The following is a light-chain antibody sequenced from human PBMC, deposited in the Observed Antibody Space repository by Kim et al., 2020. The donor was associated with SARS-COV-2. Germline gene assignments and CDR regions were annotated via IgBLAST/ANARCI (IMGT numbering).Light chain of an antibody. CDR2: SNN. J-gene: IGLJ3*02. Sequence: TPGQRVTISCSGSSSNIGSNTVNWYQQLPGTAPKLLIYSNNQRPSGVPDRFSGSKSGTSASLAISGLQSEDEADYYCAAWDDSHWVFGGGTKLTV. CDR3: AAWDDSHWV. V-gene: IGLV1-44*01. CDR1: SSNIGSNT.